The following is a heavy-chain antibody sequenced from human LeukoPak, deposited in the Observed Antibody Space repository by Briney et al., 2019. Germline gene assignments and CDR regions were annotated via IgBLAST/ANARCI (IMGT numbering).Heavy chain of an antibody. CDR2: ISWDGGST. CDR3: AKGQDSSGYFPLFDY. D-gene: IGHD3-22*01. CDR1: GFTFDDYA. Sequence: GGSLRLSCAASGFTFDDYAMHWVRQAPGKGLEWVSLISWDGGSTYYADSVKGRFTISRDNSKNSLYLQMNSLRAEDTALYYCAKGQDSSGYFPLFDYWGQGTLVTVSS. J-gene: IGHJ4*02. V-gene: IGHV3-43D*03.